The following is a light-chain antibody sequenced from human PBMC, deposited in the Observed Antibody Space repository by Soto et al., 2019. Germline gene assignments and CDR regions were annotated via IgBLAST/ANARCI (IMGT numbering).Light chain of an antibody. CDR3: QHYGTSPFT. Sequence: EIVLTQSPGTLSLSPGERATLSCRVSQSVSSSYLAWYQQKPGQAPRLLIYGASSRATGIPDRFSGSGSGTDFTLTTSRLETEDFAVYYCQHYGTSPFTFGHGTKVDIK. J-gene: IGKJ3*01. CDR2: GAS. V-gene: IGKV3-20*01. CDR1: QSVSSSY.